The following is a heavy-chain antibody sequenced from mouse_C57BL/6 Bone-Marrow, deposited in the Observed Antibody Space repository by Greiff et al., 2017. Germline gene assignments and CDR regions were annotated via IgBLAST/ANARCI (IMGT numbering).Heavy chain of an antibody. J-gene: IGHJ4*01. CDR1: GYTFTSYW. CDR2: IYPGSGST. CDR3: ARDYGSSYEYYAMDY. D-gene: IGHD1-1*01. Sequence: QVQLKQSGAELVKPGASVKMSCKASGYTFTSYWITWVKQRPGQGLEWIGDIYPGSGSTNYNEKFKSKATLTVDTSSSTAYMQLSSLTSEDSAVYYCARDYGSSYEYYAMDYWGQGTSVTVSS. V-gene: IGHV1-55*01.